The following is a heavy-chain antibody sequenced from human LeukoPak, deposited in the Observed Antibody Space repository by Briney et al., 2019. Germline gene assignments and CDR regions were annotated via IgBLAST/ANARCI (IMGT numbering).Heavy chain of an antibody. CDR3: ARDPFGEDSSGYYYEYYFDY. V-gene: IGHV3-21*01. CDR1: GFTFSSYS. Sequence: GGSLRLSCAASGFTFSSYSMNWVRQAPGKGLEWVSSISSSSSYIYYADSVKGRFTISRDNAKNSLYLQMNSLRAEDTAVYYCARDPFGEDSSGYYYEYYFDYWGQGTLVTVSS. J-gene: IGHJ4*02. CDR2: ISSSSSYI. D-gene: IGHD3-22*01.